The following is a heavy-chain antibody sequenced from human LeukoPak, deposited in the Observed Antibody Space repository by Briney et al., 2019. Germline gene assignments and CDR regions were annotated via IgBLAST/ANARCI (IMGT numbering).Heavy chain of an antibody. CDR3: ARGHVYCSSTSCSLSWFDP. V-gene: IGHV1-46*01. J-gene: IGHJ5*02. Sequence: GASVKVSCKASGYTFTSYYMHWVRPAPGQGLEWMGIINPSGGSTSYAQKFQGRVTMTRDTSTSTVYMELSSLRSEDTAVYYCARGHVYCSSTSCSLSWFDPWGQGTLVTVSS. CDR1: GYTFTSYY. CDR2: INPSGGST. D-gene: IGHD2-2*01.